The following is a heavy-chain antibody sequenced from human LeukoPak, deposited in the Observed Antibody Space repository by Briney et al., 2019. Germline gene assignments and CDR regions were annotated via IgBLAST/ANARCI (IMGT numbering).Heavy chain of an antibody. Sequence: GGSLRLSCAASGFTFSSYSMNWVRQAPGKGLEWVSSISSSSSYIYYADSVKGRFTISRDNAKNSLYLQMNSLGAEDTAVYYCARDGVVVIPSLFDYWGQGTLVTVSS. CDR2: ISSSSSYI. V-gene: IGHV3-21*01. D-gene: IGHD2-21*01. CDR1: GFTFSSYS. CDR3: ARDGVVVIPSLFDY. J-gene: IGHJ4*02.